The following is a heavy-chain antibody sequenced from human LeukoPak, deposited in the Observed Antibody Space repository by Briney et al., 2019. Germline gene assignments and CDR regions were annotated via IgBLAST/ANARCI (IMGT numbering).Heavy chain of an antibody. D-gene: IGHD1-26*01. CDR2: ISYDGSNK. V-gene: IGHV3-30*18. CDR1: GFTFSSYG. CDR3: AKDHGTWEILTYYFDY. J-gene: IGHJ4*02. Sequence: GRSLRLSCAASGFTFSSYGMHWVRQAPGKGLEWVAVISYDGSNKYYADSVKGRFTISRDNSKNTLYLQMNSLRAEDTAVYYCAKDHGTWEILTYYFDYWGQGTLVTVSS.